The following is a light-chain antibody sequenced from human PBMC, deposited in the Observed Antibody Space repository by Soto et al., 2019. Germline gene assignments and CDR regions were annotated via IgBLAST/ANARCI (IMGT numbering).Light chain of an antibody. CDR2: GAS. J-gene: IGKJ1*01. Sequence: EIVMTQSPATLSVSPGERATLSCRASQSVSSNLAWYQQKPGQPPRLLIYGASTRATGIPARFGGSGSGTEFTLTISSLQSEDFAVYYCQQYSNWPWTFGQGTKVEIK. V-gene: IGKV3-15*01. CDR3: QQYSNWPWT. CDR1: QSVSSN.